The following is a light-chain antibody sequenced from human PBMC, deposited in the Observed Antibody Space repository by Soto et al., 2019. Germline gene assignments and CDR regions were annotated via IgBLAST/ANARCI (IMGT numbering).Light chain of an antibody. Sequence: EIVMTQSPATLSVSPGERATLSCRASQSVSSNLAWYQQKPGQAPRLLIYGASTRATGIPARSSGSGSGTEFTITISSLQSEDFAVYYCQQYNNWPPWTFGQGTNVEIK. CDR2: GAS. V-gene: IGKV3-15*01. J-gene: IGKJ1*01. CDR3: QQYNNWPPWT. CDR1: QSVSSN.